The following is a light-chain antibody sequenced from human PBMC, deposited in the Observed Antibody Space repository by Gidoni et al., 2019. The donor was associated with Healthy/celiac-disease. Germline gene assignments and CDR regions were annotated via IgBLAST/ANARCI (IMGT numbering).Light chain of an antibody. CDR2: EVS. J-gene: IGLJ2*01. CDR3: SSYTSSSTLQ. CDR1: SSDVGGYHY. V-gene: IGLV2-14*01. Sequence: GQSITISCTGTSSDVGGYHYVSWYQQHPGKAPKLMIYEVSNRPSGVSNRFSGSKSGNTASQTISGLQAEDEADYYCSSYTSSSTLQFGGGTKLTVL.